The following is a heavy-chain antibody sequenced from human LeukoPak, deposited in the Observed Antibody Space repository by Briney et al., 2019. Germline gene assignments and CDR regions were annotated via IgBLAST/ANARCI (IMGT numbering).Heavy chain of an antibody. V-gene: IGHV3-30*18. CDR3: AKTPADGSGSYSHFDY. CDR1: GFTFGAYG. CDR2: ISYDGSNK. J-gene: IGHJ4*02. D-gene: IGHD3-10*01. Sequence: GGSLRLSCAASGFTFGAYGMHWVRQAPGKGLEWVALISYDGSNKYYSDSVKGRFTMSRDNSKNTLYLQMNSLRAEDTAVYYCAKTPADGSGSYSHFDYWGQGTLVTVSS.